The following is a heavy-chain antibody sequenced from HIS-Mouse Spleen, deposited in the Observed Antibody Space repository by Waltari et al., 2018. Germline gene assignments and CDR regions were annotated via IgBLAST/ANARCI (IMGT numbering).Heavy chain of an antibody. CDR1: GGSISSSSYY. CDR2: IYYSGST. Sequence: QLQLQESGPGLVKPSETLSLTCTVSGGSISSSSYYWGWIRQPPGKGLEVIGSIYYSGSTYSNPSLKSRVTISVDTSKNQFSLKLSAVTAADTAVYYCAREIPYSSSWYDWYFDLWGRGTLVTVSS. CDR3: AREIPYSSSWYDWYFDL. D-gene: IGHD6-13*01. V-gene: IGHV4-39*07. J-gene: IGHJ2*01.